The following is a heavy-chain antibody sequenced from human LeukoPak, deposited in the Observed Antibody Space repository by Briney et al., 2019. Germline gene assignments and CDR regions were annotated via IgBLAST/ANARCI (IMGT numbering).Heavy chain of an antibody. CDR3: ARGYASGGYGRFDP. CDR2: INPNSGAT. CDR1: GYTFTDYY. D-gene: IGHD3-10*01. J-gene: IGHJ5*02. Sequence: GASVKVSCKASGYTFTDYYMHWVRQAPGQGLEWMGWINPNSGATNYAQKFQGRVTLTGDTSISTAYMDLSSLRSDDTAVYYCARGYASGGYGRFDPWGQGTPATVSS. V-gene: IGHV1-2*02.